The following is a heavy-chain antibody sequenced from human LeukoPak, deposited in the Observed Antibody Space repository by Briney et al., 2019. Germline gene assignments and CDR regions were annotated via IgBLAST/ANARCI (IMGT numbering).Heavy chain of an antibody. V-gene: IGHV3-23*01. CDR3: ARLSRPIADYYDSSGYSNFDY. D-gene: IGHD3-22*01. CDR1: GFTFSSYA. Sequence: GGSLRLSCAASGFTFSSYAMSWVRQTPGKGLEWVSAISGSGGSTYYADSVKGRFTISRDNSKNTLFLQMNSLRAEDTAVYYCARLSRPIADYYDSSGYSNFDYWGQGTLVTVSS. CDR2: ISGSGGST. J-gene: IGHJ4*02.